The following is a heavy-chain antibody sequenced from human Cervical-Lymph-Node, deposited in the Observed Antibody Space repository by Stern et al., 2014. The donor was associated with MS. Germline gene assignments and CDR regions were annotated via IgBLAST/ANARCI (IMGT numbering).Heavy chain of an antibody. J-gene: IGHJ6*02. V-gene: IGHV3-74*02. Sequence: EVQLVESGGGLVHPGGSLRLSCAASGFTFSSYWMHWVRQAPGKGLAWVSRINSDGSSSSYTDSERGRFTISRDNAKNTVSLQMNNLRAEDTAVYFCGRSSGASGDAMDVWGQGTTVTVSS. CDR1: GFTFSSYW. CDR3: GRSSGASGDAMDV. CDR2: INSDGSSS. D-gene: IGHD5-12*01.